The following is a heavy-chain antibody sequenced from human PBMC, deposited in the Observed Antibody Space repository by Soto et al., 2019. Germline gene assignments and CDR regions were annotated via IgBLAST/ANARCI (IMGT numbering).Heavy chain of an antibody. V-gene: IGHV2-70*01. CDR2: IDWGEEK. CDR1: GFSLSRKGMS. CDR3: TRSINWNYEYYFDY. D-gene: IGHD1-7*01. Sequence: SGPTLVNPKQTLILTCAFSGFSLSRKGMSVSWIRQPPGKALEFLALIDWGEEKFYSPSLRTRLTVSRDTSKSQVVLTLTNVDPVDTATYYCTRSINWNYEYYFDYWGQGTLVTVSS. J-gene: IGHJ4*02.